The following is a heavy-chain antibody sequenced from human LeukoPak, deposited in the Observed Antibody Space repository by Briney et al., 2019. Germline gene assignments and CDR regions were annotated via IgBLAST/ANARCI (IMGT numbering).Heavy chain of an antibody. J-gene: IGHJ4*02. Sequence: GRSLRLSCAASGFTLSNYAMHWVRQAPGKGLEWVTNISFDGRNTHYVDSVKGRFTISRDNSKNTLYLQMSSLRPEDTAVYYCTPGPATDYYYTSGYCDYWGQGTLVTASS. CDR2: ISFDGRNT. CDR3: TPGPATDYYYTSGYCDY. D-gene: IGHD3-22*01. V-gene: IGHV3-30*04. CDR1: GFTLSNYA.